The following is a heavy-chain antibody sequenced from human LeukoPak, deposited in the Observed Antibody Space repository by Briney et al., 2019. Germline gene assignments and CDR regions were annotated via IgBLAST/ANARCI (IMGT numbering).Heavy chain of an antibody. D-gene: IGHD1-26*01. CDR2: ITSDSRYM. CDR1: GFTFSSYN. CDR3: ARDPYSGSYGPYYYYYMDV. J-gene: IGHJ6*03. V-gene: IGHV3-21*01. Sequence: GGSLRLSCAASGFTFSSYNMNWVRQAPGKGLEWVSSITSDSRYMYNADSVNGRFTISRDNAKNSLYLQMNSLRAEDAALYFCARDPYSGSYGPYYYYYMDVWGKGTTVTISS.